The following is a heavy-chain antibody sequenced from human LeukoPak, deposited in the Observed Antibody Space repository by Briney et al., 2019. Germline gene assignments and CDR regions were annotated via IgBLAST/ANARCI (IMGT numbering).Heavy chain of an antibody. V-gene: IGHV3-15*07. CDR2: IKSEADGGTT. Sequence: PGRSLRLSCAASGFTFSSYGMHWVRQAPGKGLEWVGRIKSEADGGTTDYAAPVKGTFTISRDDSENTLYLQMNSLKTEDTAVYYCTRRSSAAGRQYFDYWGQGTLVTVSS. CDR3: TRRSSAAGRQYFDY. CDR1: GFTFSSYG. D-gene: IGHD6-13*01. J-gene: IGHJ4*02.